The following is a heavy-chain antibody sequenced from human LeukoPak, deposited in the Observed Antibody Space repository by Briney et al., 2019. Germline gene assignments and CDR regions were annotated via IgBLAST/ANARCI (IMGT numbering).Heavy chain of an antibody. J-gene: IGHJ4*02. D-gene: IGHD6-19*01. CDR3: ASFEAVAGIRVVDY. Sequence: PSETLSLTCAVYGGSFSGYYWSWIRQPPGKGLEWIGEISHSGSTNYNPSLKSRVTISVDTSKNQFSLKLSSVTAADTAVYYCASFEAVAGIRVVDYWGQGTLVTVSS. CDR1: GGSFSGYY. CDR2: ISHSGST. V-gene: IGHV4-34*01.